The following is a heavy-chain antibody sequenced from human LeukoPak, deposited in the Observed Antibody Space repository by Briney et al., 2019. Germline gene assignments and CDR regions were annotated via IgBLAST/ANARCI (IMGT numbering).Heavy chain of an antibody. J-gene: IGHJ4*02. CDR2: IRYDGSNK. D-gene: IGHD2-2*01. V-gene: IGHV3-30*02. Sequence: GGSLRLSCAASGFTFSSYGMHWVRQAPGKGLEWVAFIRYDGSNKYYADSVKGRFTISRDNSKNTLYLQMNSLRAEDTAVYYCAKDKEGYCSSTSCYEFDYWGQGTLVTVSS. CDR1: GFTFSSYG. CDR3: AKDKEGYCSSTSCYEFDY.